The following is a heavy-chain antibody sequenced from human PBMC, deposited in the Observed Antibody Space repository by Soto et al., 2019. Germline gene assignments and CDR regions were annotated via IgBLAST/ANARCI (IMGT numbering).Heavy chain of an antibody. Sequence: GGSLRLSCVASGFIFSIYGMHWVRQAPGKGLEWVAVIWHDGSNKYYADAVKGRFTISRDNSKNTVYLQMNSLRAEDTAVYYCAGGQEENVFWSGYYDYYYDIDVWGQGTTVTVSS. CDR3: AGGQEENVFWSGYYDYYYDIDV. V-gene: IGHV3-33*01. CDR1: GFIFSIYG. D-gene: IGHD3-3*01. CDR2: IWHDGSNK. J-gene: IGHJ6*02.